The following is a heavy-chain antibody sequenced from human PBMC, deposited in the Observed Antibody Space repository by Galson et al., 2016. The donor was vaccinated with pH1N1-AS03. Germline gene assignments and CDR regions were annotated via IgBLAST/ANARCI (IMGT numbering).Heavy chain of an antibody. CDR3: VRDFYGDVFGY. Sequence: CAISGDSVSSDSAAWNWIRQSPSRGLEWLGRTYYRSRWYNDYAPSLSSRVSFTADTSKNQFSLHLTSVTPEDSATYFCVRDFYGDVFGYWGQGTLVTASS. V-gene: IGHV6-1*01. J-gene: IGHJ4*02. CDR1: GDSVSSDSAA. D-gene: IGHD4-17*01. CDR2: TYYRSRWYN.